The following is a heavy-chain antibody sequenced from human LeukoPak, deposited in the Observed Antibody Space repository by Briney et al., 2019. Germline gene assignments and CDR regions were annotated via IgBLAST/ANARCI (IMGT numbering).Heavy chain of an antibody. CDR1: GFTVSSNY. D-gene: IGHD6-19*01. J-gene: IGHJ3*02. CDR2: IKQDGSEK. CDR3: ARARQWLPPGGAFDI. V-gene: IGHV3-7*01. Sequence: PGGSLRLSCAASGFTVSSNYMSWVRQAPGKGLEWVANIKQDGSEKYYVDSVKGRFTISRDNAKNSLYLQMNSLRAEDTAVYYCARARQWLPPGGAFDIWGQGTMVTVSS.